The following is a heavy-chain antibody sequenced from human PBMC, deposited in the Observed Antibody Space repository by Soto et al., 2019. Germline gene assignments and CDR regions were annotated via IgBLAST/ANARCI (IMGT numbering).Heavy chain of an antibody. CDR3: ARGGYYDFWSGRFDP. J-gene: IGHJ5*02. V-gene: IGHV3-53*04. Sequence: GGSLRLSCAASGFTVSSNYMSWVRQAPGKGLEWVSVIYSGGSTYYADSVKGRFTISRHNSKNTLYLQMNSLRAEDTAVYYCARGGYYDFWSGRFDPWGQGTLVTVSS. CDR1: GFTVSSNY. D-gene: IGHD3-3*01. CDR2: IYSGGST.